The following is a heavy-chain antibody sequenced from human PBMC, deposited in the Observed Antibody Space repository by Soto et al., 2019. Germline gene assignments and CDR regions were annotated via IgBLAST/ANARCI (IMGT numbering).Heavy chain of an antibody. V-gene: IGHV3-30*18. CDR2: ISYDGSNK. J-gene: IGHJ5*02. Sequence: QVQLVESGGGVVQPGRSLRLSCAASGFTFSSYGMHWVRQAPGKGLEWVAVISYDGSNKYYADSVKGRFTISRDNSKNTLYLQMNSLRAGAEAVYYCAKLSASWGQGTLVTVSS. CDR3: AKLSAS. CDR1: GFTFSSYG.